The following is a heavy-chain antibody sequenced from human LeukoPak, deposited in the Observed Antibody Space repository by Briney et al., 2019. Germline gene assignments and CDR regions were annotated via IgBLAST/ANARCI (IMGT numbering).Heavy chain of an antibody. CDR3: ARSPGGHFDY. Sequence: SYTLPLTCTVSGGAINNYYGIWIRQPPGKELEWIGYIHYSGSTNYNPSLRSRVTISLDTSKNQFSLKLRSVTAADTAVYYCARSPGGHFDYWGQGTLVTVSS. CDR1: GGAINNYY. J-gene: IGHJ4*02. V-gene: IGHV4-59*08. CDR2: IHYSGST. D-gene: IGHD6-25*01.